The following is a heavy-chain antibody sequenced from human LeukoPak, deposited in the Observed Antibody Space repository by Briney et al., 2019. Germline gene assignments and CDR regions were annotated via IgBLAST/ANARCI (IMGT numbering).Heavy chain of an antibody. CDR1: GFTFSSYS. CDR2: ISSSSSYI. J-gene: IGHJ3*02. V-gene: IGHV3-21*01. D-gene: IGHD3-22*01. Sequence: SGGSLRLSCAASGFTFSSYSMNWVRQAPGKGLEWVSSISSSSSYIYYADSVKGRFTISRDNAKNSLYLQMNSLRAEDTAVYYCAGPASSGYALGAFDIWGQGTMVTVSS. CDR3: AGPASSGYALGAFDI.